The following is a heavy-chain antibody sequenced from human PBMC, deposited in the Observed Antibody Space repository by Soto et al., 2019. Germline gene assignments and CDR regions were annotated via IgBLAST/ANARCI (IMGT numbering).Heavy chain of an antibody. Sequence: PGRSMRLPCAASGFTCISHAMSWISQAPGKGLEWVSAISGSGGSTYYADSVKGRFTISRDNSKNTLYLQMNSLRAEDTAVYYCAKYYYGSGPHPDYWGQGTLVTVSS. CDR2: ISGSGGST. V-gene: IGHV3-23*01. CDR1: GFTCISHA. D-gene: IGHD3-10*01. CDR3: AKYYYGSGPHPDY. J-gene: IGHJ4*02.